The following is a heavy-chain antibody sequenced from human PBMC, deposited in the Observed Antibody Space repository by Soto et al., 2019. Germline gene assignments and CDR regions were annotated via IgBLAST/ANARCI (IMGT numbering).Heavy chain of an antibody. CDR3: ARVGSVTQTYYYYYYMDV. CDR1: GYTFTSYY. V-gene: IGHV1-46*03. Sequence: ASVKVSCKASGYTFTSYYMHWVRQAPGQGLEWMGIINPSGGSTSYAQKFQGRVTMTRDTSTSTVYMELSSLRSEDTAVYYCARVGSVTQTYYYYYYMDVWGQGTTVTVS. J-gene: IGHJ6*03. CDR2: INPSGGST. D-gene: IGHD4-17*01.